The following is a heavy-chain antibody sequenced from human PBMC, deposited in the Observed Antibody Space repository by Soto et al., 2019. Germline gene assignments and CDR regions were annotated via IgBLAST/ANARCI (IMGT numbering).Heavy chain of an antibody. CDR1: EFTFKNYG. V-gene: IGHV3-48*02. Sequence: EVQLVESGGGWVQPGGSLRLSCAASEFTFKNYGMNWVRQAPGKGLEWVSYISSSSSSIDYADSVKGRFTISRDNAKSSLYLQMNSLRDEDTAVYYCARGGSDRPGYWGQGTLVTVSS. CDR2: ISSSSSSI. J-gene: IGHJ4*02. D-gene: IGHD6-25*01. CDR3: ARGGSDRPGY.